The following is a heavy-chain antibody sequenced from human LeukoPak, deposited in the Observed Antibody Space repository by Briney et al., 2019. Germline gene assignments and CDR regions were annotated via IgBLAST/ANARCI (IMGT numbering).Heavy chain of an antibody. Sequence: GGSLRLSCAASGFTFSGSAMHWVRQASGKGLEWVGRIRSKANSYATAYAASVKGRFTFSRDDSKNTAYLQMNSLKTEDTAVYYCTRPEYSSGWYLGYWGQGTLVTVSS. J-gene: IGHJ4*02. CDR2: IRSKANSYAT. CDR3: TRPEYSSGWYLGY. V-gene: IGHV3-73*01. CDR1: GFTFSGSA. D-gene: IGHD6-19*01.